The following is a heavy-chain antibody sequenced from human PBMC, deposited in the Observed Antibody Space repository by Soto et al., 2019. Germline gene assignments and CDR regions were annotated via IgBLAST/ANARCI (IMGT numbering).Heavy chain of an antibody. CDR3: ARGGSSGPPRPHYYYYYGMDV. J-gene: IGHJ6*02. D-gene: IGHD6-19*01. CDR1: GYTFTGYY. Sequence: GASVKVSCKASGYTFTGYYMHWVRQAPGQGLEWMGWINPNSGGTNYAQKFQGWVTMTRDTSISTAYMELSRLRSDDTAVYYCARGGSSGPPRPHYYYYYGMDVWGQGTTVTVSS. V-gene: IGHV1-2*04. CDR2: INPNSGGT.